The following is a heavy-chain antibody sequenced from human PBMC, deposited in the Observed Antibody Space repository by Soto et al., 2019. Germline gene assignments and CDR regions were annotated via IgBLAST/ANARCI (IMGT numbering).Heavy chain of an antibody. J-gene: IGHJ4*02. CDR3: ARSGDNYNRLDY. D-gene: IGHD1-1*01. CDR1: AFSFSDYY. V-gene: IGHV3-11*06. Sequence: GGSRSPAXDGAAFSFSDYYISWVRQAPGKGLEWISYSSNSGTFSRYADSVKGRFSSSTDNTKNLLYLQMNSLRADETAVYYCARSGDNYNRLDYWGQGTPVTVSS. CDR2: SSNSGTFS.